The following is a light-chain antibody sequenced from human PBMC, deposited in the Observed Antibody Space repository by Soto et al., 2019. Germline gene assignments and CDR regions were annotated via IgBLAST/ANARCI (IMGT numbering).Light chain of an antibody. CDR2: AAS. J-gene: IGKJ1*01. CDR3: QQYTNTNNPWM. Sequence: DIQMTLSPSSLSASVGDRVTITFRASQSISSYLNWYQQKPGKAPKLLIYAASSLQSGVPSRFSGSGSGTEFTLTISSLQPDDFATYYCQQYTNTNNPWMFGQGTKVDIK. CDR1: QSISSY. V-gene: IGKV1-39*01.